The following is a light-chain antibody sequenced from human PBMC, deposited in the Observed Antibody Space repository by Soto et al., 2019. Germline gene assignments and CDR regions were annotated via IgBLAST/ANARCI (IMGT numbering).Light chain of an antibody. J-gene: IGLJ3*02. CDR2: STY. CDR1: TGAVTSDYY. CDR3: LLYRGAARV. Sequence: QAVVTQEPSLTVSPGGTVTLTCASSTGAVTSDYYPNWLQQKPGQAPRSLIHSTYTRHFWTPARFSGSLLGGKAALTVSDVQPEDEADYYCLLYRGAARVFGGGTKLTVL. V-gene: IGLV7-43*01.